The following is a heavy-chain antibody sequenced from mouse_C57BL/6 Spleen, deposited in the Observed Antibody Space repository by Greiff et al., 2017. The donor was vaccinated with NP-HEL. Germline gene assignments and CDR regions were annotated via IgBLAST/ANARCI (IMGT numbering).Heavy chain of an antibody. D-gene: IGHD1-1*01. CDR3: ANYGSSLYYAMDY. J-gene: IGHJ4*01. CDR1: GYAFSSSW. CDR2: IYPGDGDT. V-gene: IGHV1-82*01. Sequence: QVQLQQSGPELVKPGASVKISCKASGYAFSSSWMNWVKQRPGKGLEWIGRIYPGDGDTNYNGKFKGKATLTADKSSSTAYMQLSSLTSEDSAVYFCANYGSSLYYAMDYWGQGTSVTVSS.